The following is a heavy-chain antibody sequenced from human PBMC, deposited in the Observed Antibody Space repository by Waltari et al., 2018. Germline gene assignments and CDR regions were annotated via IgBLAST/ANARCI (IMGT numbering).Heavy chain of an antibody. Sequence: QVQLVQSGAEVKKPGSSVKASCKACGGTFRSYAISWVRQAPGHGLEWMGGLIPIDGTASDAQKFQGRVTITADESTSTAYMKLSSLRSEDTAVYYCARDQHDYESSGHGAFDIWGQGTMVTVSS. CDR2: LIPIDGTA. J-gene: IGHJ3*02. CDR3: ARDQHDYESSGHGAFDI. D-gene: IGHD3-22*01. CDR1: GGTFRSYA. V-gene: IGHV1-69*13.